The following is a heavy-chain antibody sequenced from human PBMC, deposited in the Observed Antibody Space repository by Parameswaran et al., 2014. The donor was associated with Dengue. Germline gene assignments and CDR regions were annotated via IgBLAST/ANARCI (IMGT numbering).Heavy chain of an antibody. D-gene: IGHD3-10*01. Sequence: RWIRQPPGKGLEWVGRIKSKTDGGTTDYAAPVKGRFTISRDDSKNTLYLQMNSLKTEDTAVYYCTTDSMVRGVNYRYWGQGTLVTVSS. CDR3: TTDSMVRGVNYRY. CDR2: IKSKTDGGTT. V-gene: IGHV3-15*01. J-gene: IGHJ4*02.